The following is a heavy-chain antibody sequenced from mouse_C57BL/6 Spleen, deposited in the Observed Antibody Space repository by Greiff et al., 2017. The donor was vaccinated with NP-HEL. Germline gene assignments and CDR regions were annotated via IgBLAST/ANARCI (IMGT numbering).Heavy chain of an antibody. D-gene: IGHD2-2*01. CDR3: AREGYDAEAWFAY. Sequence: ESGPGLVKPSQSLSLTCSVTGYSITSGYYWNWIRQFPGNKLEWMGYISYDGSNNYNPSLKNRISITRDTSKNQFFLKLNSVTTEDTATYYCAREGYDAEAWFAYWGQGTLVTVSA. CDR2: ISYDGSN. J-gene: IGHJ3*01. V-gene: IGHV3-6*01. CDR1: GYSITSGYY.